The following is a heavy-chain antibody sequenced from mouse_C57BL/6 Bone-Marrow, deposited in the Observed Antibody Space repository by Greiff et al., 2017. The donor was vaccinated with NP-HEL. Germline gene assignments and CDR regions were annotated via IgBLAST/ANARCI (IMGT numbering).Heavy chain of an antibody. CDR3: ERDYYGSSYVKY. CDR1: GFTFSDYG. J-gene: IGHJ2*01. V-gene: IGHV5-17*01. D-gene: IGHD1-1*01. CDR2: ISSGSSTI. Sequence: EVMLVESGGGLVKPGGSLKLSCAASGFTFSDYGMHWVRQAPEKGLEWVAYISSGSSTIYYADTVKGRFTISRDNAKNTLFLQLTSLRSEDTAMYYCERDYYGSSYVKYWGQGTTLTVSS.